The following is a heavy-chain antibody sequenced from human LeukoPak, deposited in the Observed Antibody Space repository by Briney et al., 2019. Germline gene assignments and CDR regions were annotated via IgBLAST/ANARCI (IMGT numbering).Heavy chain of an antibody. CDR3: ARDTGDYGGNSD. CDR1: GGSISSYY. D-gene: IGHD4-23*01. Sequence: SETLSLTCTVSGGSISSYYWSWIRQPPGKGLEWIGYIYYSGSTNYNPSLKSRVTISVDTSKNQFSLKLSSVTAADTAVYYCARDTGDYGGNSDWGQGTLVTVSS. CDR2: IYYSGST. V-gene: IGHV4-59*08. J-gene: IGHJ4*02.